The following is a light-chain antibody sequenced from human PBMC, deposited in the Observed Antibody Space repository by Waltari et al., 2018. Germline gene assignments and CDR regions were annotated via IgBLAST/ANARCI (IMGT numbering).Light chain of an antibody. V-gene: IGKV1-39*01. CDR1: QSISSY. CDR2: AAS. J-gene: IGKJ1*01. Sequence: DLQMTQSPSSLSASVRDRVPIPCRARQSISSYLNWYQQKPGKAPKLLIYAASSLQSGVPSRFSGSGSGTDFTLTISSLQPEDFATYYCQQSYSTPPWTFGQGTKVEIK. CDR3: QQSYSTPPWT.